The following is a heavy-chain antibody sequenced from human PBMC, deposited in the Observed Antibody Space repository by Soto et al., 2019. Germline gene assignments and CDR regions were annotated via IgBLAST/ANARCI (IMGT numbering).Heavy chain of an antibody. CDR2: ISAYNGNT. D-gene: IGHD6-6*01. CDR1: GYTFTSYG. V-gene: IGHV1-18*01. Sequence: GASVKVSCKASGYTFTSYGSSWVRQAPGQGLEWMGWISAYNGNTNYAQKLQGRVTMSTDTSTSTAYMELRSLRSDDTAVYYCARVFEYSSSSWFDPWGQGTLVTVSS. J-gene: IGHJ5*02. CDR3: ARVFEYSSSSWFDP.